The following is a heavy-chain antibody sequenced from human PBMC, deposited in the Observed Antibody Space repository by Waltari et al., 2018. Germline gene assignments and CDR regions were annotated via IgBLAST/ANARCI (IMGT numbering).Heavy chain of an antibody. V-gene: IGHV3-48*03. CDR3: ASSVEVYAFDI. J-gene: IGHJ3*02. Sequence: EVQLVESGGGLVQPGGSMSTSCAVPGITFSSYEMSWVRQAPGKGLEWISYISSRGSSIDYADSVKDRFTISRDNAQNSLHLKMNSLRVEDTAVYYCASSVEVYAFDIWGRGTMITVSS. D-gene: IGHD4-17*01. CDR1: GITFSSYE. CDR2: ISSRGSSI.